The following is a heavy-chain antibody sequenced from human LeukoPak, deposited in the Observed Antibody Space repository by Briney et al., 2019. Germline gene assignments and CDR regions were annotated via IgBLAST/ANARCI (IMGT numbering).Heavy chain of an antibody. D-gene: IGHD3-10*01. Sequence: SETLSLTCAVYGGSFSGYYWSWIRQPPGKWLEWIGEINHSGSTNYNPSLKSRVTISVDTSKNQFSLKLSSVTAADTAVYYCARGRVTMVRGVRTFFGYWGQGTLVTVSS. CDR1: GGSFSGYY. CDR2: INHSGST. J-gene: IGHJ4*02. CDR3: ARGRVTMVRGVRTFFGY. V-gene: IGHV4-34*01.